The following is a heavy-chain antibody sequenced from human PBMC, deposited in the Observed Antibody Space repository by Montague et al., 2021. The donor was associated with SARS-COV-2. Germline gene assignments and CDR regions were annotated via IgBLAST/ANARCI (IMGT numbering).Heavy chain of an antibody. CDR3: ARIWGATRGDAFDI. J-gene: IGHJ3*02. D-gene: IGHD1-26*01. CDR1: GFSLSTSGMC. V-gene: IGHV2-70*01. Sequence: PALVKPTQTLTLICTFSGFSLSTSGMCVSWIRQPPGKALEWLALIYWDDDKHYGTSLRTRLTISKDTSKNQVVLTMTNMDPADTATYYCARIWGATRGDAFDIWGQGTMVTVSS. CDR2: IYWDDDK.